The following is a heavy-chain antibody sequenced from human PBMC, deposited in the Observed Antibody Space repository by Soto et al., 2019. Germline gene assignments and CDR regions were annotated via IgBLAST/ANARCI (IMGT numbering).Heavy chain of an antibody. Sequence: PGGSLRLSCAASGFTFSSYGMHWVRQAPGKGLEWVGSIRSKAYGGTTEYAASVKGRFTISRDDSKSIAYLQMNSLKTEDTAVYYCTRDLRNTAMVNLGYYYYGMDVWGQGTTVTVSS. CDR3: TRDLRNTAMVNLGYYYYGMDV. J-gene: IGHJ6*02. V-gene: IGHV3-49*04. D-gene: IGHD5-18*01. CDR2: IRSKAYGGTT. CDR1: GFTFSSYG.